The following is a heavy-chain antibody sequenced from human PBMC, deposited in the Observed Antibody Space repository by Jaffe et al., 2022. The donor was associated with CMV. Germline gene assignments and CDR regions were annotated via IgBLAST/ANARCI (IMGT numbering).Heavy chain of an antibody. V-gene: IGHV4-4*07. CDR3: ARGWSASSYYNY. Sequence: QVQLQESGPGLVKPSGTLSLTCTVSGASIDRHYWNWIRQTAGRGLEWIGQIYGGETTNSSPSLKNRVSLSVDTSNNQFFLKLTSVTAADTAVYYCARGWSASSYYNYWGQGILVTVSS. J-gene: IGHJ4*02. CDR2: IYGGETT. CDR1: GASIDRHY. D-gene: IGHD1-26*01.